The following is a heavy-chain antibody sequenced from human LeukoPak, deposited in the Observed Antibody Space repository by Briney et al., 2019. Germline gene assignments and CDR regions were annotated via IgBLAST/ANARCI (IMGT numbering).Heavy chain of an antibody. Sequence: SETLSLTCAVYGGSFSGYYWSWIRQPPGKGLEWIGEINHSGSTNYNPSLKSRVTISVDTSKNQFSLKLSSVTAADTAVYYCAREDYYDSSGYLLADNYYCGMDVWGQGTTVTVSS. CDR1: GGSFSGYY. CDR2: INHSGST. V-gene: IGHV4-34*01. J-gene: IGHJ6*02. D-gene: IGHD3-22*01. CDR3: AREDYYDSSGYLLADNYYCGMDV.